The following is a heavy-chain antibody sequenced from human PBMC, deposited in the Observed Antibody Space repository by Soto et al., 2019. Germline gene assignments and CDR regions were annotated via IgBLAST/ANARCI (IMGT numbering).Heavy chain of an antibody. V-gene: IGHV1-69*13. D-gene: IGHD6-13*01. CDR1: GGTFSSYA. CDR3: ARQDAAAGDGAWDYYYYGMDV. Sequence: AASVKVSCKASGGTFSSYAISWVRQAPGQGLEWMGGIIPIFGTANYAQKFQGRVTITADESTSTAYMELSSLRSEDTAVYYCARQDAAAGDGAWDYYYYGMDVWGQGTTVTVSS. CDR2: IIPIFGTA. J-gene: IGHJ6*02.